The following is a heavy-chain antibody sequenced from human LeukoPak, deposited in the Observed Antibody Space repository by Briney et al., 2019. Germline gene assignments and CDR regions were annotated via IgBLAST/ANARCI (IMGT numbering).Heavy chain of an antibody. J-gene: IGHJ4*02. D-gene: IGHD3-10*01. V-gene: IGHV3-23*01. CDR2: ISGSGGST. Sequence: GGSLRLSCAASGFTFDDYGMSWVRQAPGKGLEWVSAISGSGGSTYYADSVKGRFTISRDNSKNTLYLQMNSLRAEDTAVYYCAKDKVVRGVRPPHFDYWGQGTLVTVSS. CDR3: AKDKVVRGVRPPHFDY. CDR1: GFTFDDYG.